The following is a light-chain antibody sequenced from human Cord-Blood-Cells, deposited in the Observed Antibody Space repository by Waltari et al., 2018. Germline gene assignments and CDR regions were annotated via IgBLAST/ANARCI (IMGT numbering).Light chain of an antibody. J-gene: IGLJ2*01. Sequence: QSALPQPPSASRSPVPLITISCPGTSSDVGGYNYVPWYQQHPGKAPKLMIYEVRNRPSGVSNRFSGSKSGNTASLTISGLQAEDEADYYCSSYTSSSTVVFGGGTKLTVL. CDR1: SSDVGGYNY. CDR2: EVR. V-gene: IGLV2-14*01. CDR3: SSYTSSSTVV.